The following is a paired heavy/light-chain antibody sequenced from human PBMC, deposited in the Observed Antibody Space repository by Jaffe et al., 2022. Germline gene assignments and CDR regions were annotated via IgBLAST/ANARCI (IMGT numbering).Light chain of an antibody. CDR3: QQYQTAPIS. CDR1: QAIGNY. CDR2: DAS. J-gene: IGKJ5*01. Sequence: DIQMTQSPSSLSASVGDRVTITCQASQAIGNYLNWYQQKPGKAPDLLIYDASNLETGVPSRFSGSGSGTDFTFTISSLQPGDIATYYCQQYQTAPISFGQGTRLEIK. V-gene: IGKV1-33*01.
Heavy chain of an antibody. CDR2: INANNGAT. CDR3: TSSRIRGSRACYFDH. V-gene: IGHV1-2*02. CDR1: GYTLSGHY. J-gene: IGHJ4*02. Sequence: QVQLVQPGAEVKEPGASVKVSCKASGYTLSGHYVHWVRQAPGQGLEWMGWINANNGATTYAQKFQDRVTMTRDTSISAAYMELSRLRSDDTAVYYCTSSRIRGSRACYFDHWGQGSLVTVSS. D-gene: IGHD3-10*01.